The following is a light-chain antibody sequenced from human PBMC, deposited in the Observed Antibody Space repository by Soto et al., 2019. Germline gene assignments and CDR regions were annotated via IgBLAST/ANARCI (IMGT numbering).Light chain of an antibody. CDR3: QHYDHLPIT. CDR1: QDITNY. CDR2: DAS. Sequence: DIQMTQSPSSLSASVGDRVTITCQASQDITNYLNWYQQKPGKAPRLLLYDASSLETGVPSRFSGSGSGTDFTFTISSLQPEDIATYYCQHYDHLPITFDQGTRLEIK. J-gene: IGKJ5*01. V-gene: IGKV1-33*01.